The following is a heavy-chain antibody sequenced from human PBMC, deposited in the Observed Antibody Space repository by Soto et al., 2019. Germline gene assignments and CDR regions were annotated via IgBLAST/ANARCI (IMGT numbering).Heavy chain of an antibody. CDR3: ASYLTSQAPTDYYGMDV. CDR1: GGSISSGGYY. Sequence: SETLSLTCTVSGGSISSGGYYWCWIRQHPGKGLEWIGYIYYSGSTYYNPSLKSRVTISVDTSKNQFSLKLSSVTAADTAVYYCASYLTSQAPTDYYGMDVWGQGTTVTVSS. D-gene: IGHD2-15*01. CDR2: IYYSGST. J-gene: IGHJ6*02. V-gene: IGHV4-31*03.